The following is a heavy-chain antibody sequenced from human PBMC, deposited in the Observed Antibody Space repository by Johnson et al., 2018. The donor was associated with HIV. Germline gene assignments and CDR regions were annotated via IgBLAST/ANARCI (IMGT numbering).Heavy chain of an antibody. CDR3: TTGDCSGGSCHAFDI. J-gene: IGHJ3*02. Sequence: QEQLVESGGGVVQPGRSLRLACVASGFTFSSYAMHWVRQAPGKGLEWVAVISYDGSNKYYADSVKGRFTISRDDSINTVYLQMNSLKSEDMAVYYCTTGDCSGGSCHAFDIWGQGTMVTVSS. D-gene: IGHD2-15*01. V-gene: IGHV3-30-3*01. CDR1: GFTFSSYA. CDR2: ISYDGSNK.